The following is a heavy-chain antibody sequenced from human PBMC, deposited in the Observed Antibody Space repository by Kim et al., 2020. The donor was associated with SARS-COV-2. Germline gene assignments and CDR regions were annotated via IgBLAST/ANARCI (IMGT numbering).Heavy chain of an antibody. Sequence: ASVKVSCKASGYTFTGYYMHWVRQAPGQGLEWMGRINPNSGGTNYAQKFQGRVTMTRDTSISTAYMELSRLRSDDTAVYYCARAGRSDIVVVVAADAEGYGMDVWGQGTTVTVSS. V-gene: IGHV1-2*06. CDR3: ARAGRSDIVVVVAADAEGYGMDV. CDR2: INPNSGGT. D-gene: IGHD2-15*01. CDR1: GYTFTGYY. J-gene: IGHJ6*02.